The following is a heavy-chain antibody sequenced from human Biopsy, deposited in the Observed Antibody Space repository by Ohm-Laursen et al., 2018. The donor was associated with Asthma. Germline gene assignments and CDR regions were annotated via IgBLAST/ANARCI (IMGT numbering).Heavy chain of an antibody. Sequence: SLRLSCTASGFSFSNFAIHWVRQAPGKGLEWVEVISKDASTQDYADSVKGRFTMARDNSKNTLDLQMNSLREEDTAVYYCVRDGTDDAFDIWGQGTVVSVSS. CDR3: VRDGTDDAFDI. CDR1: GFSFSNFA. V-gene: IGHV3-30*01. J-gene: IGHJ3*02. CDR2: ISKDASTQ. D-gene: IGHD1-1*01.